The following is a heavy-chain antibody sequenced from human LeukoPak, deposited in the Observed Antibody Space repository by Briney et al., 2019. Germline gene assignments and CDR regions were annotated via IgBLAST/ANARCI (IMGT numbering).Heavy chain of an antibody. J-gene: IGHJ4*02. V-gene: IGHV3-23*01. Sequence: GGSLRLSCAASGFTFSSYAMSWVRQAPGKGLEWVSAISGSGGSTYYADSVKGRFTISRDNSKNTLYLQMNSLRAEDTAVYYCAKRYVWGSYRYSPFDYWGQGTLVTVSS. CDR2: ISGSGGST. CDR1: GFTFSSYA. D-gene: IGHD3-16*02. CDR3: AKRYVWGSYRYSPFDY.